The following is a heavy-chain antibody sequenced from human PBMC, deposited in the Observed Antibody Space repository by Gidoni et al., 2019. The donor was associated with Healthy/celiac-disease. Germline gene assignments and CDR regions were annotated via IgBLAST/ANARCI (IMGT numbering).Heavy chain of an antibody. V-gene: IGHV3-23*01. Sequence: EVQLLESGGGLVQPGGSLRLSCAASGFTFSSYALSWVRQAPGKGLEWVSAISGSGGSTYYADSVKGRVTISRDNSKNTLYLQMNSLRAEDTAVYYCAKDRDIVVVVAAKGNIDYWGQGTLVTVSS. D-gene: IGHD2-15*01. CDR1: GFTFSSYA. CDR2: ISGSGGST. J-gene: IGHJ4*02. CDR3: AKDRDIVVVVAAKGNIDY.